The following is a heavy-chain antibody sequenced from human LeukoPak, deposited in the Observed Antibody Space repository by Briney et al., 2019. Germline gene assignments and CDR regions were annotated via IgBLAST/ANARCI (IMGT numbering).Heavy chain of an antibody. Sequence: SETLSLTCTVAGGSISSSSYCWGWIRQPPGKGLEWIGSIYYSGSTYYNPSLKSRVTISVDTSKNQFSLKLSSVTAADTAVYYCARDATWPATINWFDPWGQGTLVTVPS. CDR2: IYYSGST. J-gene: IGHJ5*02. CDR3: ARDATWPATINWFDP. V-gene: IGHV4-39*07. CDR1: GGSISSSSYC. D-gene: IGHD5-24*01.